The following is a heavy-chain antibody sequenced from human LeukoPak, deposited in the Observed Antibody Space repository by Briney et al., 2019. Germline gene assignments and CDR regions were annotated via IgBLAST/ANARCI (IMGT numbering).Heavy chain of an antibody. J-gene: IGHJ4*02. CDR1: GFTVSSYY. CDR3: ARGSGWDFDY. CDR2: IYSGGST. D-gene: IGHD6-19*01. Sequence: GGSLRLSCAASGFTVSSYYMYWVRQAPGKGLEWVSFIYSGGSTYYADSVKGRFTISRDNSKNTLYLRMNSLRAEDTAVYYCARGSGWDFDYWGQGTLVTVSS. V-gene: IGHV3-66*01.